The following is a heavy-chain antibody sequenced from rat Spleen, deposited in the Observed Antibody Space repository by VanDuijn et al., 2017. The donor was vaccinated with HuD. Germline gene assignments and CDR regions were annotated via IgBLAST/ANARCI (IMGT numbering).Heavy chain of an antibody. CDR3: TTDTFYDGTYYPGGFDY. CDR2: ISYDGSNS. CDR1: GLTFSGYG. Sequence: EVQLVESGGGLVQPGRSLKLSCAASGLTFSGYGMAWVRQAPTKGLEWVATISYDGSNSHYRDSVKGRFTISRHDAKSTLYLQLDSLRSEDTATYYCTTDTFYDGTYYPGGFDYWGQGVMVTVSS. V-gene: IGHV5-29*01. J-gene: IGHJ2*01. D-gene: IGHD1-12*02.